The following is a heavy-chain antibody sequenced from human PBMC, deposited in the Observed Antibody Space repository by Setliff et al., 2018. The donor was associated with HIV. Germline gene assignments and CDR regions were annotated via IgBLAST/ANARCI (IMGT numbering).Heavy chain of an antibody. CDR2: IKSKTDGGTT. Sequence: GGSLRLSCAASGFTFSNAWMNWVRQTPGKGLEWVGRIKSKTDGGTTDYAAPVKGRFTISRDDSKNTLYLQMNSLKTEDTAVYYCTTDHDSTGYSYVQKTWGQGTLVTVSS. D-gene: IGHD3-22*01. CDR1: GFTFSNAW. V-gene: IGHV3-15*07. J-gene: IGHJ5*02. CDR3: TTDHDSTGYSYVQKT.